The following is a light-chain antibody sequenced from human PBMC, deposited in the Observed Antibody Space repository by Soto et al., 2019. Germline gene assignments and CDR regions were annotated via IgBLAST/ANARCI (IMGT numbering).Light chain of an antibody. CDR3: QQSYSTPYVT. CDR1: QSISSY. V-gene: IGKV1-39*01. Sequence: DIQMTQSPSSLSASVGDRVTITCRASQSISSYLNWYQQKPGKAPKLLIYAASSLQSGVPSRFSGSGSWTDVTLTISSLQPEDFATYYCQQSYSTPYVTLGQGTKLEIK. J-gene: IGKJ2*01. CDR2: AAS.